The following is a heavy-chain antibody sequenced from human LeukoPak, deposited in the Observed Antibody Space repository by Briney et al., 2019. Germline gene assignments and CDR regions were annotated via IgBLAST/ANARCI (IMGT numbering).Heavy chain of an antibody. D-gene: IGHD1-26*01. CDR3: ARGINSGSYWWVHYFDY. Sequence: PSETLSLTCAVYGGSFSGYYWSWIRQPPGKWLEWLGEINNSGNTNYNRSLKRRVTISGDTSKNQFSRKLSSVTAADTAVYYCARGINSGSYWWVHYFDYWGQGTLVTVSS. CDR2: INNSGNT. V-gene: IGHV4-34*01. CDR1: GGSFSGYY. J-gene: IGHJ4*02.